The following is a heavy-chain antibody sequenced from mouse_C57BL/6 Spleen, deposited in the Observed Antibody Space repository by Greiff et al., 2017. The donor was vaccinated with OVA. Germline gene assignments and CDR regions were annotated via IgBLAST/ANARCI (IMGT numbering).Heavy chain of an antibody. CDR3: TRDRGGYYPYAMDY. V-gene: IGHV5-9-1*02. Sequence: EVKLVESGEGLVKPGGSLKLSCAASGFTFSSYAMSWVRQTPEKRLAWVAYISSGGDYIYYADTVKGRFTISRDNARNTLYLQMSSLKSEDTAMYYCTRDRGGYYPYAMDYWGQGTSVTVSS. CDR2: ISSGGDYI. D-gene: IGHD2-3*01. J-gene: IGHJ4*01. CDR1: GFTFSSYA.